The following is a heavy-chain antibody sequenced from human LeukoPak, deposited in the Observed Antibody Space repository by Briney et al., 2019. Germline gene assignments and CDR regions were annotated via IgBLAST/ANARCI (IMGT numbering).Heavy chain of an antibody. J-gene: IGHJ4*02. Sequence: GGSLRLSCAASGFSLSSYAIHWVRQAPGKGLEWVALISYNGGKKDYAGSVKGRFTIDRDNSKNTVYLQMNSLRPDDTAIYFCARQESRNYYYEGLDYWGQGNLVTVSS. CDR1: GFSLSSYA. V-gene: IGHV3-30*04. CDR3: ARQESRNYYYEGLDY. CDR2: ISYNGGKK. D-gene: IGHD3-22*01.